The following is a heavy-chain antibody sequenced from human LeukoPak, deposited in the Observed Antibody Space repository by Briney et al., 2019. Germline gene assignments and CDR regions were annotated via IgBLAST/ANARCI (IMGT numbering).Heavy chain of an antibody. J-gene: IGHJ4*02. CDR2: IYYSGST. V-gene: IGHV4-39*01. CDR3: ARLLTGSHY. Sequence: PSETLSLTCTVSGGSISSSSYYWGWIRRPPGKGLEWIGSIYYSGSTYYNPSLKSRVTISVDTSKNQFSLKLSSVTAADTAVYYCARLLTGSHYWGQGTLVTVSS. CDR1: GGSISSSSYY.